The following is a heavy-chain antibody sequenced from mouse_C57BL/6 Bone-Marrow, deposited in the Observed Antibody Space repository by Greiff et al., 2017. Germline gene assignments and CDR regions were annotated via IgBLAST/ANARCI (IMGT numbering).Heavy chain of an antibody. CDR1: GYTFTDYY. V-gene: IGHV1-26*01. CDR2: INPNNGGT. CDR3: VRSYYGSSPWYFDV. J-gene: IGHJ1*03. D-gene: IGHD1-1*01. Sequence: VQLQQSGPELVKPGASVKISCKASGYTFTDYYMNWVKQSHGKSLEWIGDINPNNGGTSYNQKFKGKATLTVDKSSSTAYMELRSLTSEDSAVYYCVRSYYGSSPWYFDVWGTGTTVTVSS.